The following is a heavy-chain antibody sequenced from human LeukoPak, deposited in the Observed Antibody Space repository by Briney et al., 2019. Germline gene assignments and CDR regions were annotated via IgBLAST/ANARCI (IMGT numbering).Heavy chain of an antibody. J-gene: IGHJ3*02. V-gene: IGHV3-30*04. CDR1: GFTFSSYA. CDR2: ISNDGSSK. CDR3: ARVGITMIVVVRDAFDI. Sequence: GRSLRLSCAASGFTFSSYAMHWVRQAPGKGLEWVAVISNDGSSKYYEDAVKGRFTISRDNSKNSMYLQMNSLRAEDTAVYYCARVGITMIVVVRDAFDIWGQGTMVTVSS. D-gene: IGHD3-22*01.